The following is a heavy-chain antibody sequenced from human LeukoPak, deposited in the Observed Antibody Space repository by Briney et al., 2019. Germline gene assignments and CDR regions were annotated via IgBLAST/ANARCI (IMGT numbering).Heavy chain of an antibody. CDR2: IYYSGST. Sequence: PAETLSLTCTVSGGSISSYYWSWIRQPPGKGLEWIGYIYYSGSTNYNPSLKSRVTISVDTSKNQFSLKLSSVTAADTAVYYCAGDRELGYWGQGTLVTVSS. CDR3: AGDRELGY. CDR1: GGSISSYY. D-gene: IGHD3-10*01. J-gene: IGHJ4*02. V-gene: IGHV4-59*01.